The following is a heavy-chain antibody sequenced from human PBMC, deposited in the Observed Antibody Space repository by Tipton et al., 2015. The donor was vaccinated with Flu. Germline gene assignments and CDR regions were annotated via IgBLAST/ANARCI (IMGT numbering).Heavy chain of an antibody. D-gene: IGHD4-17*01. V-gene: IGHV4-4*07. CDR3: ARDYGDLNWFDP. Sequence: QLVQSGPEVKPSETLSLICRVSGGSITTYHWSWFRQSAGKELEWIGRISPSGSSKLNSSLKSRVTMSVDASKNQFSLKLGSVTAADTAMYYCARDYGDLNWFDPWGQGTLVTVFS. CDR2: ISPSGSS. J-gene: IGHJ5*02. CDR1: GGSITTYH.